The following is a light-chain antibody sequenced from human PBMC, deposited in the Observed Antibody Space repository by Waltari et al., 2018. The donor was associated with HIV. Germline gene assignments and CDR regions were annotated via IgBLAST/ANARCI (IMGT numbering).Light chain of an antibody. J-gene: IGKJ5*01. V-gene: IGKV3-11*01. CDR3: QLRDKWPPKVT. CDR2: DAS. Sequence: DIVLTKSPATLSLSPGERATLSCRASQNVDNYLAWYQQKPGQAPRLLIYDASNRATGIPARFTGSGAGTDFTLTISCLEPEDFAVYYCQLRDKWPPKVTFGQGTRLQI. CDR1: QNVDNY.